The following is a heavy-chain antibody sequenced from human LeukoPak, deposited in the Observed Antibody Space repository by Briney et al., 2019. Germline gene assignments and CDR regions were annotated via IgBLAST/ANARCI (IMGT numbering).Heavy chain of an antibody. D-gene: IGHD3-22*01. CDR1: GFTFSSYW. J-gene: IGHJ4*02. V-gene: IGHV3-74*01. CDR3: ARGASSAYYVDY. Sequence: GGSLRLSCAASGFTFSSYWMHWVRQAPGKGLVWVSRISSEGSSISYADSVKGRFSISRDNAKNTVDLQMNSLRAEDTAVYYCARGASSAYYVDYWGQGTLVTVSS. CDR2: ISSEGSSI.